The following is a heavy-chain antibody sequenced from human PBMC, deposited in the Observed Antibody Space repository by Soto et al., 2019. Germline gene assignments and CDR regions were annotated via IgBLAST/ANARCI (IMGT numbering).Heavy chain of an antibody. CDR2: ISYDGSTQ. Sequence: QVQLVESGGGGVQPARSLRLSCAASGFPFSSYGMHWVRQAPGKGLEWVAFISYDGSTQYYVDSVKGRFTISRDNSKNSLYLQMNSLGVEDTALYYCAKDRQGMDVWGQGTTVIVSS. CDR1: GFPFSSYG. V-gene: IGHV3-30*18. CDR3: AKDRQGMDV. J-gene: IGHJ6*02.